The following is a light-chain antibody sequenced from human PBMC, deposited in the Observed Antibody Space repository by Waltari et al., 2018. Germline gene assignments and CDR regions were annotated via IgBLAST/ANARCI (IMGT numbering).Light chain of an antibody. CDR1: VLPQKY. CDR3: QSAHSGSTHLL. Sequence: SYELTQPPSVSVSPGQTARIPCYGDVLPQKYASWYQQKPGQSPVLIISKDTERASGIPERFSGSTSGTTVTLTISGAQADDEADYYCQSAHSGSTHLLFGGGTKLTVL. CDR2: KDT. J-gene: IGLJ2*01. V-gene: IGLV3-25*03.